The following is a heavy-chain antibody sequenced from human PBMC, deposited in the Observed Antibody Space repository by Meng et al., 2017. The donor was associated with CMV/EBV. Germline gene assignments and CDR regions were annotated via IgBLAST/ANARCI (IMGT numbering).Heavy chain of an antibody. CDR1: GCSLSTSGMG. V-gene: IGHV2-70*20. CDR3: ARIAYGGNSGYFDY. J-gene: IGHJ4*02. D-gene: IGHD4-23*01. CDR2: IDWDDDK. Sequence: SGPTLAKPTQTLTLTCSFFGCSLSTSGMGVSWVRQIPGKALEWLALIDWDDDKYYSTSLKTRLTISKDTSKNQVVLTMANMDAVDTATYHCARIAYGGNSGYFDYWGQGTLVTVSS.